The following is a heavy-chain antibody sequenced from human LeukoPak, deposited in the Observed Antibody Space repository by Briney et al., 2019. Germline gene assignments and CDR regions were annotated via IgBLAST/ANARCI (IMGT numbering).Heavy chain of an antibody. D-gene: IGHD5-12*01. CDR2: VENTGNI. J-gene: IGHJ4*02. CDR1: DGSISSYY. Sequence: PSETLSLTCTVSDGSISSYYWSWIRQSPGKGLEWIGNVENTGNINYNPSLESRVTISVDTSKNQFSLRLNSVTAADTAVYYCARAVGDSGHGRCFDYWGQGTLVTVSS. CDR3: ARAVGDSGHGRCFDY. V-gene: IGHV4-59*01.